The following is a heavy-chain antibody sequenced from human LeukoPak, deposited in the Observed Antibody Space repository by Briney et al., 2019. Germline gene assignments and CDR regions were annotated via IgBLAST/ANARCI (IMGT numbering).Heavy chain of an antibody. Sequence: SVKVSCKASGGTFSSYAISWVRQAPGQGLEWMGRIIPILGIANYAQKFQGRVTITADKSTSTAYMELSSLRSEDTAVYYCARLGSSSWYEWFDPWGQGTLVTVSS. CDR2: IIPILGIA. CDR3: ARLGSSSWYEWFDP. V-gene: IGHV1-69*04. D-gene: IGHD6-13*01. J-gene: IGHJ5*02. CDR1: GGTFSSYA.